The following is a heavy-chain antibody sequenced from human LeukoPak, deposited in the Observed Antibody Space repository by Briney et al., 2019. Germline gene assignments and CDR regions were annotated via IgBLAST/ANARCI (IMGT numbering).Heavy chain of an antibody. D-gene: IGHD6-13*01. CDR2: INYSGNT. CDR3: AGSYSSTWYSTFDI. J-gene: IGHJ3*02. CDR1: GGSLNSNSYY. Sequence: PSETLSLTCAVSGGSLNSNSYYWGWIRQPPGKGLEWIGSINYSGNTYYNPSLKSQVTISVDTSQNQFSLNLSSVTAAETSIYYCAGSYSSTWYSTFDIWGQGTMVTVSS. V-gene: IGHV4-39*01.